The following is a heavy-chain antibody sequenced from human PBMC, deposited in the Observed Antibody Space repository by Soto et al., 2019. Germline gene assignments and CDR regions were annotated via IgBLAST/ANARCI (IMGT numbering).Heavy chain of an antibody. Sequence: PSETLSLTCNVSGGSITTFYWDWLRQPPGKGLEWIGYIYFTGSTNYNPSLASRVTMSIDSSKRQFSLTLRSVSAADTAVYFCARHRAPGGSGNFDSWGQGTLVTVPQ. D-gene: IGHD3-10*01. J-gene: IGHJ4*02. V-gene: IGHV4-59*01. CDR3: ARHRAPGGSGNFDS. CDR2: IYFTGST. CDR1: GGSITTFY.